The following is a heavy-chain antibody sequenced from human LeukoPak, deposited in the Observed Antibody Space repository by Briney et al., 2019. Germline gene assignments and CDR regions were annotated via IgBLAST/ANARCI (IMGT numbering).Heavy chain of an antibody. J-gene: IGHJ4*02. CDR1: GFTFSSYG. V-gene: IGHV3-30*02. CDR2: IRYDGSNK. Sequence: GGSLRLSCAASGFTFSSYGMHWVRQAPGKGLEWVAFIRYDGSNKYYADSVKGRFTISRDNSENTLYLQMNSLRAEDTAVYYCAKDRPSYSSSGRLFDYWGQGTLVTVPS. CDR3: AKDRPSYSSSGRLFDY. D-gene: IGHD6-13*01.